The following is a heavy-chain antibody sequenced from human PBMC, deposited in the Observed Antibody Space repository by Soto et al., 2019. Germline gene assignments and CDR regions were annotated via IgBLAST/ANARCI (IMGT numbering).Heavy chain of an antibody. Sequence: SETLSLTCTVSGGSISSSSYYWGWIRQPPGKGLEWIGSIYYSGSTYYNPSLKSRVTISVDTSKNQFSLKLSSVTAADTAVYYCARRLTGALYYYYYYMDVWGKGTTVTVSS. CDR3: ARRLTGALYYYYYYMDV. CDR2: IYYSGST. CDR1: GGSISSSSYY. D-gene: IGHD7-27*01. J-gene: IGHJ6*03. V-gene: IGHV4-39*01.